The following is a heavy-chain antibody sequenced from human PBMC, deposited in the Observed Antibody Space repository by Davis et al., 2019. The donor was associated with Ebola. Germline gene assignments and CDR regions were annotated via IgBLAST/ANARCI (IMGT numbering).Heavy chain of an antibody. J-gene: IGHJ4*02. D-gene: IGHD3-10*01. V-gene: IGHV7-4-1*02. CDR2: INTNIGSP. Sequence: AASVKVSCKASGYTFNNYAMNWVRQAPGQGLEWLGWINTNIGSPAYAQGFTGRFVFSLDTSVTTAYLQISSLKAEDTAVYYCARMDNDSGNDYWGQGTLVTVSS. CDR3: ARMDNDSGNDY. CDR1: GYTFNNYA.